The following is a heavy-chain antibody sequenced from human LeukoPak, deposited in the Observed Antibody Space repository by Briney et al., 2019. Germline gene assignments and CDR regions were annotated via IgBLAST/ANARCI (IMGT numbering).Heavy chain of an antibody. V-gene: IGHV3-30*02. D-gene: IGHD3-3*01. CDR1: GFTFSSYG. CDR3: AKELLLTIFGVVIAPHAFDI. J-gene: IGHJ3*02. CDR2: IRYDGSNK. Sequence: PGGSLRLSCAASGFTFSSYGMHWVRQAPGKGLEWVAFIRYDGSNKYYADSVKGRFTISRDNSKNTLYLQMNSLRAEDTAVYYCAKELLLTIFGVVIAPHAFDIWGQGTMVTVSS.